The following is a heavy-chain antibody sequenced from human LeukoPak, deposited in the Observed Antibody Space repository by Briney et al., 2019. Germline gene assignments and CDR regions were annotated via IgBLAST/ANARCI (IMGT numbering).Heavy chain of an antibody. Sequence: SETLSLTCTVSGGSISSYYWSWIRQPPGKGLEWIGYIYYSGSTNYNPSFKSRVTISVDTSKNQFSLKLSSETAADTAVYYCASGALSYYGMDVWGQGTTVTVSS. D-gene: IGHD3-16*01. CDR3: ASGALSYYGMDV. CDR2: IYYSGST. V-gene: IGHV4-59*08. J-gene: IGHJ6*02. CDR1: GGSISSYY.